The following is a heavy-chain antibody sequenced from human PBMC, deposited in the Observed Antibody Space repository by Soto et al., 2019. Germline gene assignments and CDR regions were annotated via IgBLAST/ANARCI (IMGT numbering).Heavy chain of an antibody. J-gene: IGHJ6*02. V-gene: IGHV1-69*01. D-gene: IGHD1-26*01. Sequence: QVQLVQSGAEVKKPGSSVKVSCKASGGTFSSYAISWVRQAPGQGLEWMGGIIPIFGTANYAQKFQGRVTITAHESTSTAYMELSSLRSEDTAVYYCAYLPSPGEVLVGAAHPRLDYYYYGMDVWGQGTTVTVSS. CDR2: IIPIFGTA. CDR3: AYLPSPGEVLVGAAHPRLDYYYYGMDV. CDR1: GGTFSSYA.